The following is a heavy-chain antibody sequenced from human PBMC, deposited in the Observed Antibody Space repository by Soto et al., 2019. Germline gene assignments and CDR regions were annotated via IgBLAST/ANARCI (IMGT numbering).Heavy chain of an antibody. D-gene: IGHD3-3*02. CDR2: IKSKGGGETT. J-gene: IGHJ3*02. Sequence: EGQLVESGGRLVEPGGSLRLSCAASGFNFNVAWMNWFRQSPGKGLEWLGRIKSKGGGETTEYVAFVKGRFTISRDDSKNTLYLQMHSHKSEDTAVYYCTKGLALPPSDAVDIWGQGTMVTASS. V-gene: IGHV3-15*01. CDR3: TKGLALPPSDAVDI. CDR1: GFNFNVAW.